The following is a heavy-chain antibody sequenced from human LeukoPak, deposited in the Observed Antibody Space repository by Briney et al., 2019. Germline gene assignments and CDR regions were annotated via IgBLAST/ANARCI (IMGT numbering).Heavy chain of an antibody. CDR1: GFTFSSYA. D-gene: IGHD2-21*01. J-gene: IGHJ4*02. CDR3: ATLLYCGGDCYSGFDY. Sequence: QPGGSLRLSCAASGFTFSSYAMSWVRQAPGKGLEWVSAISGRGGSTYYADSVRGRFTISRDNSKNTLYLQMNSLRAEDTAVYYCATLLYCGGDCYSGFDYWGQGTLVTVSS. V-gene: IGHV3-23*01. CDR2: ISGRGGST.